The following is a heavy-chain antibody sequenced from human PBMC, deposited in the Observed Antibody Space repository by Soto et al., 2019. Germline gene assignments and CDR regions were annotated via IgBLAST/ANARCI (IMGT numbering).Heavy chain of an antibody. CDR1: GGSFTSTNYF. D-gene: IGHD3-22*01. Sequence: QLQESGPGLVKPSETLSLTCTVSGGSFTSTNYFWGWIRQPPGKGLEWIGYMYYNGYTFYSPSLKSRVTMSVDTSKRQFSLDLSSVTAADTAMYYCARLQIYDSRAAPTPIFHPWGLGAMVTVSS. CDR2: MYYNGYT. J-gene: IGHJ1*01. CDR3: ARLQIYDSRAAPTPIFHP. V-gene: IGHV4-39*01.